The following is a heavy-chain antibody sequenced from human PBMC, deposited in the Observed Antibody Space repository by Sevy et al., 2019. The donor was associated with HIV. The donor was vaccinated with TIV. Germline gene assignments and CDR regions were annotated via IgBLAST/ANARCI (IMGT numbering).Heavy chain of an antibody. J-gene: IGHJ6*03. CDR3: ARDHEYSSSLSIETYYYYMDV. V-gene: IGHV3-21*01. CDR1: GFTFSSYS. Sequence: GGSLRLSCAASGFTFSSYSMNWVRQAPGKGLEWVSSISSSSSYIYYADSVKGRFTISRDNAKNSLYLQMNSLRAEDTAVYYCARDHEYSSSLSIETYYYYMDVWGKGTTVTVSS. CDR2: ISSSSSYI. D-gene: IGHD6-6*01.